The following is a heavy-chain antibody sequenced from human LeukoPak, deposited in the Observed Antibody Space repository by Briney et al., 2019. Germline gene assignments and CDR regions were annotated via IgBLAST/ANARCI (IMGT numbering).Heavy chain of an antibody. CDR3: ARHRPVRAVAGLNWFDP. D-gene: IGHD6-19*01. V-gene: IGHV4-4*02. Sequence: SGTLSLTCAVSGGSISSSNWWSWVRQPPGKGLEWIGEIYHSGSTNYNPSLKSRVTISVDTSKNQFSLKLSSVTAADTAVYYCARHRPVRAVAGLNWFDPWGQGTLVTVSS. CDR2: IYHSGST. J-gene: IGHJ5*02. CDR1: GGSISSSNW.